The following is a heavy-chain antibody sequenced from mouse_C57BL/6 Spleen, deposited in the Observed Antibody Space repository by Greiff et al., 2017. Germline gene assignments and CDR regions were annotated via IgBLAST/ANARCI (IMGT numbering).Heavy chain of an antibody. CDR2: IDPENGDT. Sequence: EVQRVESGAELVRPGASVKLSCTASGFNIKDDYMHWVKQRPEQGLEWIGWIDPENGDTEYASKFQGKATITADTSSNTAYLQLSSLTSEDTAVYYCTSYYGGRRAMDYWGQGTSVTVSS. CDR3: TSYYGGRRAMDY. CDR1: GFNIKDDY. V-gene: IGHV14-4*01. J-gene: IGHJ4*01. D-gene: IGHD1-2*01.